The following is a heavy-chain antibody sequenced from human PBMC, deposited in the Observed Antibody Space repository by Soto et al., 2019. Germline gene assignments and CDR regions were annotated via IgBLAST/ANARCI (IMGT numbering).Heavy chain of an antibody. Sequence: SETLSLTCAVYGGSFSGYYWSWIRQPPGKGLEWIGEINHSGSTNYNPSLKSRVTISVDTSKNQFSLKLTSVTATDTAVYYCARRSPARNYFDHWGQGTLVTVSS. CDR1: GGSFSGYY. CDR3: ARRSPARNYFDH. V-gene: IGHV4-34*01. CDR2: INHSGST. J-gene: IGHJ4*02. D-gene: IGHD2-2*01.